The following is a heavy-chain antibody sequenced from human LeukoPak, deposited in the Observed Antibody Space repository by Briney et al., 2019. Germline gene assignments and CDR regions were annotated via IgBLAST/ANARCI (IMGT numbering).Heavy chain of an antibody. J-gene: IGHJ1*01. CDR3: ARDFFGWSSLGH. Sequence: GGSLRLSCAASGFTFSSYGMHWVRQAPGKGLEWVAVIWYDGSNKYYGDSVKGRFTISRDNSKKTLYLQMNSLRVEDTAVYYCARDFFGWSSLGHWGQGTLVTVSS. V-gene: IGHV3-33*01. CDR1: GFTFSSYG. CDR2: IWYDGSNK. D-gene: IGHD6-19*01.